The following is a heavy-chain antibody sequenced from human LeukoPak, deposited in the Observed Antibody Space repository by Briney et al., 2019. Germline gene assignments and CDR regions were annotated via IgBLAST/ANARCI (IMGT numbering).Heavy chain of an antibody. D-gene: IGHD1-26*01. Sequence: PGGSLRLSCAASGFTFSSYSMNWVRQAPGKGLEWVSYMSSSSSTIYYADSVKGRFTISRDNAKNSLYLQMNSLRAEDTAVYYCARDSGSYWGGYYFDYWGQGTLVTVAS. CDR2: MSSSSSTI. V-gene: IGHV3-48*01. CDR1: GFTFSSYS. J-gene: IGHJ4*02. CDR3: ARDSGSYWGGYYFDY.